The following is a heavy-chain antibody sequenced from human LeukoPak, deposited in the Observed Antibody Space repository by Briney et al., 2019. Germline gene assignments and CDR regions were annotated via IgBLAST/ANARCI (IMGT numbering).Heavy chain of an antibody. CDR3: ARAGIAAAGPFDY. Sequence: SETLSLTCAVSGGSISSSNWWSWVRQPPGKGLEWIGEIYHSGSTNHNPSLKSRVTISVDKSKNQFSLKLSSVTAADTAVYYCARAGIAAAGPFDYWGQGTLVTVSS. J-gene: IGHJ4*02. D-gene: IGHD6-13*01. CDR1: GGSISSSNW. V-gene: IGHV4-4*02. CDR2: IYHSGST.